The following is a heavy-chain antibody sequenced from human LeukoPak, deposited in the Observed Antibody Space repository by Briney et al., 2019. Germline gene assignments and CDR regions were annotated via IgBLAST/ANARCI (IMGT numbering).Heavy chain of an antibody. CDR1: EFIASNWD. Sequence: PGGSLRLSCAPSEFIASNWDMRWVRQAPGKGLEWVASISRRTGDTQYADSVQGRFTISRDNIKNSLYLQMNSLRDEDTGVYFCARDILDWGRGTLVTVSS. J-gene: IGHJ2*01. CDR3: ARDILD. V-gene: IGHV3-11*05. CDR2: ISRRTGDT. D-gene: IGHD2-15*01.